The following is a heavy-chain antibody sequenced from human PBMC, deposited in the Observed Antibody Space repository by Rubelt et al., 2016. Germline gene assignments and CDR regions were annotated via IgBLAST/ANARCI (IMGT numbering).Heavy chain of an antibody. CDR3: ARDDLRNGYYMGV. D-gene: IGHD1-1*01. CDR2: IYYSGST. Sequence: QLQLQESGPGLVKPSETLSLTCTVSGGSISSSSYYWGWIRQPPGKGLEWIGSIYYSGSTYYNPSLKSRVTIPVDTSKSQFSRRRGAVTAADTAVDYCARDDLRNGYYMGVWGQGTTVTVSS. J-gene: IGHJ6*03. V-gene: IGHV4-39*02. CDR1: GGSISSSSYY.